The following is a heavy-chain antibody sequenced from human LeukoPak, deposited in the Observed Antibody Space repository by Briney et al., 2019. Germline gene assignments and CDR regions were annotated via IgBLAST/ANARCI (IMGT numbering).Heavy chain of an antibody. J-gene: IGHJ5*02. CDR1: RGSISSYY. Sequence: SETLSLTCTVSRGSISSYYWSWIRQPPGKGLEWIGYIYYSGSTNYNPSLKSRVTISVDTSKNQFSLKLSSVTAADTAVYYCARPERTYYYDSRRSNWFDPWGQGTLVTVSS. V-gene: IGHV4-59*01. CDR2: IYYSGST. CDR3: ARPERTYYYDSRRSNWFDP. D-gene: IGHD3-22*01.